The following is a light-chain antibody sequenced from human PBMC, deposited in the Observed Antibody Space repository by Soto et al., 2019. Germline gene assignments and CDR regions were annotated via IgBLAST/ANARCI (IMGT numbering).Light chain of an antibody. J-gene: IGKJ2*01. CDR3: QQYHSYPYT. CDR2: KAS. V-gene: IGKV1-5*03. CDR1: QTISSW. Sequence: DIQMTQSPSTLSGSVGDRVTITCRASQTISSWLAWYQQKPGKAPKVLISKASTLQSGVPSRFSGSRSATEFTLTVSSLQPDDFATYYCQQYHSYPYTFGQGTKLEIE.